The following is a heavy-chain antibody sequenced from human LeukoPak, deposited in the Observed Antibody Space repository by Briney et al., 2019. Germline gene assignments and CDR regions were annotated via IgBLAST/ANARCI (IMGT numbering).Heavy chain of an antibody. CDR2: ISSSGGST. CDR3: AKRASGSGTSLYYFGY. V-gene: IGHV3-23*01. D-gene: IGHD3-10*01. CDR1: GFTFSSYA. J-gene: IGHJ4*02. Sequence: GGSLRLSCAASGFTFSSYAMSWVRQAPRKGLEWDSVISSSGGSTFYADSVKGRVTISRDNSKNTLYLQMNRLRAEDTAVYYCAKRASGSGTSLYYFGYWGEGTLVTVSS.